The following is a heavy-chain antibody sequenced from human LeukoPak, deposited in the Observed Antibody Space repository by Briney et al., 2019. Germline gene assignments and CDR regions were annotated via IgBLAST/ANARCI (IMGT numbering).Heavy chain of an antibody. CDR3: ARHNLPNYYDSTSDF. V-gene: IGHV5-51*01. CDR2: IYPGDSDT. CDR1: GYSFTSYW. J-gene: IGHJ4*02. Sequence: KVGESLKISCKGSGYSFTSYWIGWVRQMPGKGLEWMGIIYPGDSDTRYSPSFQGQVTISADKSISTAYLQWNSLKASDSAMYYCARHNLPNYYDSTSDFWGQGTLVTVSS. D-gene: IGHD3-22*01.